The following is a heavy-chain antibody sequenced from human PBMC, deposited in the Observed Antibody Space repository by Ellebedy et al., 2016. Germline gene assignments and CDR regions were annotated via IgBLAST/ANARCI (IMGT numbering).Heavy chain of an antibody. D-gene: IGHD3-3*01. Sequence: SETLSLTCTVSGVPISSDYWSWVRQSSGKGLEWIGQIHYSGSTNYNPSLKSRVTISVDTSKKQFSLKLNSVSAADTAVYYCARSRFSEWLPGNWGQGTLVTVSS. CDR1: GVPISSDY. J-gene: IGHJ4*02. V-gene: IGHV4-59*01. CDR2: IHYSGST. CDR3: ARSRFSEWLPGN.